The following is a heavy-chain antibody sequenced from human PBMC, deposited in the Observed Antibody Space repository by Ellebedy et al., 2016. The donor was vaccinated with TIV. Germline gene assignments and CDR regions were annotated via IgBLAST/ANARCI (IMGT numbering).Heavy chain of an antibody. D-gene: IGHD1-26*01. CDR2: IYYSEST. V-gene: IGHV4-59*01. Sequence: MPSETLSLTCTVSGVSIGSYYWTWIRQPPGKGLEWIGYIYYSESTDYKPSLKSRVTIPLEPSTNQLSLELRSVTAADTAVYYCARLLRGTYYGGFDYWGQGTPVTVSS. CDR1: GVSIGSYY. CDR3: ARLLRGTYYGGFDY. J-gene: IGHJ4*02.